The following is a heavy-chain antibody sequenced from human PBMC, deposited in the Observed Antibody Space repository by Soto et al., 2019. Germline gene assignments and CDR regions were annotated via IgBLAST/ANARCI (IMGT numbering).Heavy chain of an antibody. Sequence: PSETLSLTSPVSGGSISSYYWSWIRQPPGKGLEWIGYIYYSGSTNYNPSLKSRVTISVDTSKNQFSLKLSSVTAADSAVYYCARSTLYYDNRYWGQGTLVTVSS. CDR3: ARSTLYYDNRY. CDR2: IYYSGST. CDR1: GGSISSYY. J-gene: IGHJ4*02. V-gene: IGHV4-59*08. D-gene: IGHD3-22*01.